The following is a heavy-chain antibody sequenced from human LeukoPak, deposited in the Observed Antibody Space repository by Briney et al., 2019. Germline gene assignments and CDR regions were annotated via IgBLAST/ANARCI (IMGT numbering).Heavy chain of an antibody. J-gene: IGHJ4*02. CDR3: GRELDWLPTLDY. D-gene: IGHD3-9*01. Sequence: GGSLRLSCAASGFTFNNYGMHWVRQAPGKGLVWVSRINSDGSSTRYADSVKGRFTISRDNAKNTLYLQMNSLRAEDTAVYYCGRELDWLPTLDYWGQGTLVTVSS. CDR2: INSDGSST. V-gene: IGHV3-74*01. CDR1: GFTFNNYG.